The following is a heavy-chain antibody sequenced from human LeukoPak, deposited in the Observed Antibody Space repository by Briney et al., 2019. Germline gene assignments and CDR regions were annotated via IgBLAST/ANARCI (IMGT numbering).Heavy chain of an antibody. CDR3: AGEGGTFDP. CDR1: GFTFSDYW. CDR2: IKQDGSDK. J-gene: IGHJ5*02. V-gene: IGHV3-7*04. Sequence: VGSLRLSCVASGFTFSDYWMTWVRQAPGKGVEWVANIKQDGSDKHYLESVKGRFSISRDNAKNSLYLQMNGLRVEDAAVYYWAGEGGTFDPWGQGTLVTVSS.